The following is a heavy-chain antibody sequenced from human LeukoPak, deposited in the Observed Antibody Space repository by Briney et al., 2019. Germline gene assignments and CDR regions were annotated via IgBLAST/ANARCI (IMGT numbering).Heavy chain of an antibody. J-gene: IGHJ4*02. Sequence: SETLSLTCTVSGGSISSSSYYWGWIRQPPGKGLEWIGSIYYSGSTYYNPPLKSRVTISVDTSKNQFSLNLSSVTAADTAIYYCAGQLRGAYYYFDYWGQGTLVTVSS. V-gene: IGHV4-39*01. CDR2: IYYSGST. D-gene: IGHD3-10*01. CDR3: AGQLRGAYYYFDY. CDR1: GGSISSSSYY.